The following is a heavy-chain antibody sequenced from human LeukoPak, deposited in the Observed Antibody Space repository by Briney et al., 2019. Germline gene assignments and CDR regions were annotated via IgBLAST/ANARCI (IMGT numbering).Heavy chain of an antibody. CDR1: GFTFNSNG. CDR3: VKDCPGDSSPEGVCHYYMDV. J-gene: IGHJ6*03. CDR2: IRYDGNTK. V-gene: IGHV3-30*02. D-gene: IGHD6-13*01. Sequence: GGPLRLSCAASGFTFNSNGMHWVRQAPGKGLEWVAFIRYDGNTKYYADSVKGRFTISRDNSKNTLYLQMNSLRGDDTAVYYCVKDCPGDSSPEGVCHYYMDVWGKGTTVTVYS.